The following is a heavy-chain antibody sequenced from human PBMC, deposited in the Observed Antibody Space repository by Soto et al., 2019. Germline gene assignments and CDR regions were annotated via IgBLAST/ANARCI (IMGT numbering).Heavy chain of an antibody. V-gene: IGHV1-69*02. J-gene: IGHJ5*02. CDR2: IIPILGIA. Sequence: GASVKVSCKASGGTFSSYTMSWVRQAPGQGVEWVGRIIPILGIANYAQKFQGRVTITADKSTSTAYMELSSLRSEDTAVYYCARSSYYYHSSRGAVRDNCFDPWGQGTLVTVSS. CDR1: GGTFSSYT. CDR3: ARSSYYYHSSRGAVRDNCFDP. D-gene: IGHD3-22*01.